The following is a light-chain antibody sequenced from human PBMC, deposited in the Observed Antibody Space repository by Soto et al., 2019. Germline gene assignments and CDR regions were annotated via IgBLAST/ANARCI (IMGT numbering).Light chain of an antibody. Sequence: VLTQSPGTLSLSPGERTTLSCWASQSLSSNYLAWYQQSPGQGPTLLIYSASRRATGIPDRFSGIGSGTYFTLTLDRLVPEGVAGYCCKQYGSSPLTFGGGTK. CDR3: KQYGSSPLT. J-gene: IGKJ4*02. CDR1: QSLSSNY. CDR2: SAS. V-gene: IGKV3-20*01.